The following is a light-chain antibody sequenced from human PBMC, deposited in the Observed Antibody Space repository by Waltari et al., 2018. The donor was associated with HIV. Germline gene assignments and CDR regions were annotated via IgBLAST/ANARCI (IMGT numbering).Light chain of an antibody. J-gene: IGLJ2*01. CDR1: TSDIGNNY. CDR3: AAWDDIRSGWI. CDR2: KND. Sequence: QSVLTQPPSASGTPGQRVTISCSGSTSDIGNNYVYWFQQFPGTPPKVLIYKNDQRPSRVSDRFSASKSGTSASLAISGLRTEDESDFYCAAWDDIRSGWIFGGGTKLTVL. V-gene: IGLV1-47*01.